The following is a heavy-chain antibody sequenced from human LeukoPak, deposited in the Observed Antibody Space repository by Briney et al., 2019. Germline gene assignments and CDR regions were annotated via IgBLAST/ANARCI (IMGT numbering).Heavy chain of an antibody. CDR1: GYTFTSYY. Sequence: ASVKVSCKASGYTFTSYYMHWVRQAPGQGLEWVGWINPNSGGTNYAQKFQGRVTMTRDTSISTAYMELSRLRSDDTAVYYCARPYDSSGYDFLPFDYWGQGTLVTVSS. D-gene: IGHD3-22*01. J-gene: IGHJ4*02. CDR3: ARPYDSSGYDFLPFDY. V-gene: IGHV1-2*02. CDR2: INPNSGGT.